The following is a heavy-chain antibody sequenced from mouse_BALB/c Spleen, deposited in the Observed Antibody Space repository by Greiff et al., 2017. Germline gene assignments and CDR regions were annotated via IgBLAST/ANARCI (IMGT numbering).Heavy chain of an antibody. V-gene: IGHV1S22*01. D-gene: IGHD2-14*01. CDR2: IYPGSGST. CDR3: VPDYRGRRDY. Sequence: LKQPGSELVRPGASVKLSCKASGYTFTSYWMHWVKQRPGQGLEWIGNIYPGSGSTNYDEKFKSKATLTVDTSSSTAYMQLSSLTSEDSAVYYCVPDYRGRRDYWGQGTTLTVSS. CDR1: GYTFTSYW. J-gene: IGHJ2*01.